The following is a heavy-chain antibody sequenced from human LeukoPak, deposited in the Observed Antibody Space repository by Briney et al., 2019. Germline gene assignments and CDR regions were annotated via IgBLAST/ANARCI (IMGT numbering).Heavy chain of an antibody. V-gene: IGHV4-39*01. D-gene: IGHD6-25*01. CDR2: VYYSGST. CDR1: GASIDRSTYY. J-gene: IGHJ5*02. CDR3: ARIAAPGLA. Sequence: SETLSLTCSVSGASIDRSTYYWGWIRQPPGKGLEWIGSVYYSGSTYYNSALKSRVTMSVDTSKNQFSLKLYSVTAADTSVYFCARIAAPGLAWGQGTLVTVSS.